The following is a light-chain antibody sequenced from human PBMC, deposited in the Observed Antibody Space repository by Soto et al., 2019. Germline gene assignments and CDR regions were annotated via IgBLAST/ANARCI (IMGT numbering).Light chain of an antibody. CDR2: GVS. J-gene: IGLJ1*01. V-gene: IGLV2-14*03. Sequence: QSALTQPASVSGSPGQSVTISCTGTSSDVGAYKYVSWYQKHPGKAPKLMIYGVSNRPSGISHRFSGSKSGNTAFLTISGLQPEDEADYYCSSFTGPTTLDVFGTGTKLTVL. CDR3: SSFTGPTTLDV. CDR1: SSDVGAYKY.